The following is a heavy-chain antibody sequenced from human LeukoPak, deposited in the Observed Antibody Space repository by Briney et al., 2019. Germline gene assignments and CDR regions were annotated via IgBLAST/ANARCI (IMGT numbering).Heavy chain of an antibody. CDR1: GGSFSGYY. J-gene: IGHJ4*02. D-gene: IGHD3-10*01. V-gene: IGHV4-34*01. Sequence: SETLSLTCAVYGGSFSGYYWSWIRQPPGKGLEWIAEITHSGSTNYNPSLKSRVTISVDTSKNQFSLRLSSVTAADTAVYYCARGGPHYLARLDPFDFWGQGTLVTVSS. CDR2: ITHSGST. CDR3: ARGGPHYLARLDPFDF.